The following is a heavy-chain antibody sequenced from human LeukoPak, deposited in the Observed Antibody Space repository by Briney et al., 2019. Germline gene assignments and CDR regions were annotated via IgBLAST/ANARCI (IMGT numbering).Heavy chain of an antibody. D-gene: IGHD3-16*02. CDR1: GYTFTNYY. Sequence: ASVKVSCKASGYTFTNYYIHWVRQAPGQGLEWMGWIHPSTGNPTYAQGFTGRFVFSLDTSVSTTYLQISSLKAEDTAVYFCARAFQSLGGLSLPDYWGQGTLLTVSS. CDR3: ARAFQSLGGLSLPDY. V-gene: IGHV7-4-1*02. CDR2: IHPSTGNP. J-gene: IGHJ4*02.